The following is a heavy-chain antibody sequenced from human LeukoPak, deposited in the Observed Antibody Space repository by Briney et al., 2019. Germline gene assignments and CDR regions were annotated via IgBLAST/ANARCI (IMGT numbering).Heavy chain of an antibody. CDR2: ISSSSSYI. D-gene: IGHD2-2*01. V-gene: IGHV3-21*01. CDR3: ARDQYQSFQYYYYGMDV. J-gene: IGHJ6*02. Sequence: GGSLRLSCAASGFTFSSYSMNWVRQAPGKGLEWVSSISSSSSYIYYADSVKGRFTISRDNAKNSLYLQMNSLRAEDTAVYYCARDQYQSFQYYYYGMDVWGQGTTVTVSS. CDR1: GFTFSSYS.